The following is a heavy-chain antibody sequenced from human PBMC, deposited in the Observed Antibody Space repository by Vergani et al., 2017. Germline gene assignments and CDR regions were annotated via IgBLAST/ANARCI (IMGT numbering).Heavy chain of an antibody. D-gene: IGHD2-2*01. CDR2: INHSGST. J-gene: IGHJ4*02. CDR1: GGSFSGYY. Sequence: QVQLQQWGAGLLKPSETLFLTCAVYGGSFSGYYWSWIRQPPGKGLEWIGEINHSGSTNYNPSLKSRVTISVDTSKNQFSLKLSSVTAADTAVYYCARGRGYCSSTSCYQDYWGQGTLVTVSS. V-gene: IGHV4-34*01. CDR3: ARGRGYCSSTSCYQDY.